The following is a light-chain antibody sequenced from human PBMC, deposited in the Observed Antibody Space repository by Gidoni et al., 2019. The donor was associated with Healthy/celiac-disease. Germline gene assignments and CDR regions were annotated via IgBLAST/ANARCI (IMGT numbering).Light chain of an antibody. CDR2: DTS. Sequence: QAVMTQEPSLTVSPGGTVTLPCGSSTGAVTSGHYPYWFQQKPGQAPRTLIYDTSNKHSWTPARFSGSLLGGKAALTLSGAQPEDEAEYYCLLSYSGARAGYVFGTGTKVTVL. V-gene: IGLV7-46*01. J-gene: IGLJ1*01. CDR1: TGAVTSGHY. CDR3: LLSYSGARAGYV.